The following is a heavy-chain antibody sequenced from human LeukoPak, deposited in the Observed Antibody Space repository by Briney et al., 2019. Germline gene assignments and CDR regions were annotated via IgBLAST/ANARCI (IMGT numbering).Heavy chain of an antibody. Sequence: SETLSLTCAVYGGSFSGYFWSWIRQAPEKGLEWIGEIKHSGSPDYNPSLKSRVTISIDTSKNQLSLKVSSVTAADTAVYYCVXXXXXXXKRQYATGYDYWGQGTLVTVSS. CDR2: IKHSGSP. CDR1: GGSFSGYF. J-gene: IGHJ4*02. CDR3: VXXXXXXXKRQYATGYDY. D-gene: IGHD2-2*01. V-gene: IGHV4-34*01.